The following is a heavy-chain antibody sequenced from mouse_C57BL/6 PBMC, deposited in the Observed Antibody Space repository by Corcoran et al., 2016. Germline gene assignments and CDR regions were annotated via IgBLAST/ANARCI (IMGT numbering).Heavy chain of an antibody. J-gene: IGHJ2*01. CDR2: INPNNGGT. CDR3: ARKDYGSFFDY. Sequence: EVQLQQSGPELVKPGASVKISCKASGYTFTDYYMNWVKQSHGKSLEWIGDINPNNGGTSYNQKFKGKATLTVDKSSSTAYMELRSLTSEDSAVDYCARKDYGSFFDYWGQGTTLTVSS. V-gene: IGHV1-26*01. D-gene: IGHD1-1*01. CDR1: GYTFTDYY.